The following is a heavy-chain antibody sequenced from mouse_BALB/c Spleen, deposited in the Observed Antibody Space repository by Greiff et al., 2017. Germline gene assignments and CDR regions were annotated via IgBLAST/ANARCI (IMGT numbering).Heavy chain of an antibody. D-gene: IGHD1-1*01. CDR2: IYWDDDK. Sequence: QVTLNVSGPGILQPSQTLSLTCSFSGFSLSTSGMGVSWIRQPSGKGLEWLAHIYWDDDKRYNPSQKSRLTLSKDTSRNQVFLKITKVDTADTATYYCARRAKYYGSSYVDYYAMDYWGQGTSVTVSS. CDR1: GFSLSTSGMG. J-gene: IGHJ4*01. V-gene: IGHV8-12*01. CDR3: ARRAKYYGSSYVDYYAMDY.